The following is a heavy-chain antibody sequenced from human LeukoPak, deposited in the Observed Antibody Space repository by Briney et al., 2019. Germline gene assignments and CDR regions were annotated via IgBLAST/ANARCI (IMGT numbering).Heavy chain of an antibody. CDR2: ISYDGSNK. CDR1: GFTFSSYG. V-gene: IGHV3-30*18. D-gene: IGHD3-10*01. Sequence: PGGSLRLSCAASGFTFSSYGMHWVRQAPGKGLEWVAVISYDGSNKYYADSVKGRFTVSRDNSKNTLYLQMNSLRAEDTAVYYCAKGRGYGDYWGQGTLVTVSS. CDR3: AKGRGYGDY. J-gene: IGHJ4*02.